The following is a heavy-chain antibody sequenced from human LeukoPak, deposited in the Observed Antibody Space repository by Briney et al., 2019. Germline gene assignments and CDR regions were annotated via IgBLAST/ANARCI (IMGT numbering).Heavy chain of an antibody. CDR3: VATFTVFGVVSTIE. D-gene: IGHD3-3*01. Sequence: GGSLRLSCAAFGFTFKIYTMNWVRQAPGKGLEWVSGINFSGDNRGDNTYYADSVRGRFSISRDNSQNTVFPQMNSLRVEDTAAYYCVATFTVFGVVSTIEWGQGTLVTVSS. CDR1: GFTFKIYT. CDR2: INFSGDNRGDNT. V-gene: IGHV3-23*01. J-gene: IGHJ4*02.